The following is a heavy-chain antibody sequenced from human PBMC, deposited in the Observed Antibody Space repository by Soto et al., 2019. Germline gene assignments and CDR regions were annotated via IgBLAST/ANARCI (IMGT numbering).Heavy chain of an antibody. CDR1: GGSFSSFS. V-gene: IGHV1-69*01. CDR2: IIPILGTA. CDR3: TSFASNGYYPQNHY. J-gene: IGHJ4*02. D-gene: IGHD3-22*01. Sequence: QVILAQSGAEVKKPGSSVKVSCKVSGGSFSSFSINWVRQAPGQRFEWMGGIIPILGTANFTQKFQDRVTFTADESTASASPTLSSLTSEDTAFYYCTSFASNGYYPQNHYWGPGTQVTVSS.